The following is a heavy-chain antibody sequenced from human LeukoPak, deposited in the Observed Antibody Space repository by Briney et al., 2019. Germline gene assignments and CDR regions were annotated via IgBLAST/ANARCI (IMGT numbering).Heavy chain of an antibody. D-gene: IGHD3-16*02. Sequence: PSETLSLTCTVSGYSISGGYYWGWIRQTPGKGLEWIGSSYRSGTTYYSPSLNSRVTISVDTSKNQFSLTLTSMTAADTAVYYCARIDTFGRLIARFDSWGQGTLVTVSS. CDR1: GYSISGGYY. CDR3: ARIDTFGRLIARFDS. CDR2: SYRSGTT. V-gene: IGHV4-38-2*02. J-gene: IGHJ4*02.